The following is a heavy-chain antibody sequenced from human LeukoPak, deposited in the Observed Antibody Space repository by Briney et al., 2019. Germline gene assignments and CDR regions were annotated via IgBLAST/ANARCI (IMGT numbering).Heavy chain of an antibody. V-gene: IGHV3-74*01. J-gene: IGHJ4*02. CDR2: INSDGSST. CDR1: GFTFSSYW. Sequence: PGGSLRLSCAASGFTFSSYWMHWVRQAPGKGLVWVSRINSDGSSTSYADSVKGRFTISRDNSKNTLYLQMNSLRAEDTAVYYCAKTGTYYYDSSGLFRGYYFDYWGQGTLVTVSS. CDR3: AKTGTYYYDSSGLFRGYYFDY. D-gene: IGHD3-22*01.